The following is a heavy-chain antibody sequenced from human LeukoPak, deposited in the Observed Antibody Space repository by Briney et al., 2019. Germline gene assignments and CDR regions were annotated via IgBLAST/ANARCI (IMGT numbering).Heavy chain of an antibody. D-gene: IGHD3-10*02. Sequence: PGGSLRLSCAASGFTFSRHGMHWVRQAPGKGLEWVASLYYDGSNKNYADSVKGRFTISRDNSKNTLYLQMNSLRVEDTAVYYCAELGITMIGGVWGKGTTVTISS. V-gene: IGHV3-30*02. J-gene: IGHJ6*04. CDR1: GFTFSRHG. CDR3: AELGITMIGGV. CDR2: LYYDGSNK.